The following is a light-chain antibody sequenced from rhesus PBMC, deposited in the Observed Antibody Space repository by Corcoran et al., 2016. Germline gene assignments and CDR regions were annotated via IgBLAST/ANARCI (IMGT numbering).Light chain of an antibody. Sequence: DIQLTQSPSSLSASVGDRVTFTFRASQDISSYLAWYNQRSGKALKLLISDASNLQSGGPSRFTGSGSGIDFALTISGLQTEDFATYYCQQRKNFPYCFGQGTKVEIK. CDR2: DAS. CDR3: QQRKNFPYC. CDR1: QDISSY. J-gene: IGKJ2*01. V-gene: IGKV1-38*01.